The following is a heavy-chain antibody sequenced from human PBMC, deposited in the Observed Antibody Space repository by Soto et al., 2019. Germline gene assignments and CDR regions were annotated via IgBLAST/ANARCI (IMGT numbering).Heavy chain of an antibody. V-gene: IGHV1-69*12. J-gene: IGHJ6*02. CDR3: AKIRSPPGRDCLRISCAHYYYYGMDV. D-gene: IGHD2-2*01. CDR1: GGTFSEYG. Sequence: QVQLVQSGAEAKKPGSAVRVSCQASGGTFSEYGISWVRQAPGQGLEWMGGIIPIYVTTDYAQRFADRMSIPADESTGTVYMEMSNLRSEDTAVYFCAKIRSPPGRDCLRISCAHYYYYGMDVWGQWTKVTVSS. CDR2: IIPIYVTT.